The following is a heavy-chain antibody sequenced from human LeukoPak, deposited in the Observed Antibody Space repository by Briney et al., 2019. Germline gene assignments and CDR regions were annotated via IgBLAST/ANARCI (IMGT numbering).Heavy chain of an antibody. Sequence: GGSLRLSCVGSGFTFSSHAMSWVRQAPEKGLEWVSGIYESGQTTHYADSVKGRFSISRDNSKNTLYLQMDSLRAEDTAVYYCVVGRNYFDYWGQGTLVTVSS. D-gene: IGHD1-26*01. V-gene: IGHV3-23*01. CDR3: VVGRNYFDY. CDR2: IYESGQTT. CDR1: GFTFSSHA. J-gene: IGHJ4*02.